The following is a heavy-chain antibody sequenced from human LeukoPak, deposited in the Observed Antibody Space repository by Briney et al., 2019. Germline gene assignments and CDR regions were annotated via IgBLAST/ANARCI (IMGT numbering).Heavy chain of an antibody. V-gene: IGHV3-66*01. CDR1: GFTVSSNY. CDR3: ARDQGWLHPTGLLA. J-gene: IGHJ5*02. CDR2: IYSGGST. Sequence: GGSLRLSCAASGFTVSSNYMSWVRQAPGKGLEWVSVIYSGGSTYYADSVKGRFTISRDNSKNTLYLQMNSLRAEDTAVYYCARDQGWLHPTGLLAWGQGPLVTVSS. D-gene: IGHD5-12*01.